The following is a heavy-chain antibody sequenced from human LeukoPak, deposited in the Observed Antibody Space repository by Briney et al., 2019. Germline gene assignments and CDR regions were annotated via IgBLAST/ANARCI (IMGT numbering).Heavy chain of an antibody. V-gene: IGHV4-30-4*01. CDR1: GGSISSGDYY. J-gene: IGHJ5*02. Sequence: SETLSLTCTVSGGSISSGDYYWSWIRQPPGKGLEWIGYIYYSGSAYYNPSLKSRVTISVDTSKNQFSLRLSSVTAADTAVYYCARVYYYGANWFDPWGQGTLVTVSS. D-gene: IGHD3-10*01. CDR3: ARVYYYGANWFDP. CDR2: IYYSGSA.